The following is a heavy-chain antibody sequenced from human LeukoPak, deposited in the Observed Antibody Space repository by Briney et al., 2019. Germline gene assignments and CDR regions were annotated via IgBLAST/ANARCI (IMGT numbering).Heavy chain of an antibody. CDR3: AKGAYYYDSSGYYY. CDR1: GFTFSSYA. Sequence: GGSLRLSCAASGFTFSSYAMSWVRQAPGKGLEWVSAISGSGGSTYYADSVKGRFTISRDNSKNTLYLQMNSLRAEDTVVYYCAKGAYYYDSSGYYYWGQGTLVTVSS. J-gene: IGHJ4*02. V-gene: IGHV3-23*01. D-gene: IGHD3-22*01. CDR2: ISGSGGST.